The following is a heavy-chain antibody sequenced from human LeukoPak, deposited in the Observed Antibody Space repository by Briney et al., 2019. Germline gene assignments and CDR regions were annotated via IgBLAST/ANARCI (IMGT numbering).Heavy chain of an antibody. CDR3: ARGLAYYYDSSAYFLDY. J-gene: IGHJ4*02. CDR1: GFTFSTYG. Sequence: GGTLRLSCAASGFTFSTYGMSWVRQAPGKGLEWVAVISYDGSNKYYADSVKARFTISRDNSKNTLYLQMNSLRAEDTAVYYCARGLAYYYDSSAYFLDYWGQGTLVTVSS. D-gene: IGHD3-22*01. V-gene: IGHV3-30*03. CDR2: ISYDGSNK.